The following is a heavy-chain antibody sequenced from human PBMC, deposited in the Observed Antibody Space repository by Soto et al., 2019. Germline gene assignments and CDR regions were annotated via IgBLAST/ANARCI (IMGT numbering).Heavy chain of an antibody. CDR3: ARWAGYYYYYGMDV. Sequence: TSETLSLTCTVSGGSISSYYWSWIRQPPGKGLEWIGYIYYSGSTNYNPSLKSRVTISVDTSKNQFSLKLSSVTAADTAVYYCARWAGYYYYYGMDVWGQGTTVTVSS. CDR2: IYYSGST. J-gene: IGHJ6*02. CDR1: GGSISSYY. V-gene: IGHV4-59*01.